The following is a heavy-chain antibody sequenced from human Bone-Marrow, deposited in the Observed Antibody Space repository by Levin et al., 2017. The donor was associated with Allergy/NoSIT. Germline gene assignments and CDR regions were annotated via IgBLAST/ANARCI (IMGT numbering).Heavy chain of an antibody. D-gene: IGHD2-2*02. V-gene: IGHV3-48*03. CDR2: IDNRGTTT. CDR1: GFIFRSYE. CDR3: ARDPYRDLSYFDH. J-gene: IGHJ4*02. Sequence: PGGSLRLSCIASGFIFRSYEMNWVRQAPGKGLEWVAYIDNRGTTTYYADSVKGRFIISRDNAENSLHLQMNGLKVEDTAVYYCARDPYRDLSYFDHWGQGTLVTVSS.